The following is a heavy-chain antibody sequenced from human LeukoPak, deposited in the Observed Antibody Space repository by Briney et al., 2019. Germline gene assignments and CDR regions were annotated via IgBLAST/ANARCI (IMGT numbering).Heavy chain of an antibody. CDR1: GYTFNRYG. D-gene: IGHD5-24*01. Sequence: GASVKVSCKASGYTFNRYGISWVRQAPGQGLEWMGWINVYNGKTDYAQKLQGRVTMTTDTSTSTAYMELRSLRSDDTAVYYCARVGPHRKMATTRYHFDYWGQGTLVTVSS. CDR3: ARVGPHRKMATTRYHFDY. V-gene: IGHV1-18*01. J-gene: IGHJ4*02. CDR2: INVYNGKT.